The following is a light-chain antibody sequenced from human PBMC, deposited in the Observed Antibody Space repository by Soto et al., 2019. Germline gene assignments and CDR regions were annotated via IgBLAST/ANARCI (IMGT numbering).Light chain of an antibody. V-gene: IGKV3-11*01. CDR1: QSVSNY. CDR2: DAS. CDR3: QQRSNWPPWT. Sequence: EIVLTQSPATLSLSPGERATLFCRASQSVSNYLAWYQQKPGQAPRLLIYDASIRATGIPARFSGSGSGTDFTLTISTLEPEEFAVYYCQQRSNWPPWTFGQGTKVEVK. J-gene: IGKJ1*01.